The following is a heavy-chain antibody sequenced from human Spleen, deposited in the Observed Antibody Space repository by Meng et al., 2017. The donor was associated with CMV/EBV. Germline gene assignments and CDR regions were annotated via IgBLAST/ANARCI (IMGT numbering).Heavy chain of an antibody. J-gene: IGHJ6*02. D-gene: IGHD6-6*01. CDR2: TYYRSKWYN. V-gene: IGHV6-1*01. Sequence: VTLNWLRRSPTGGLEWLRRTYYRSKWYNDYAVFVKGRLTIHADTSKNQFSLQLNSVTPEDTAVYFCARAAHGSSPLRRDYFYGMDVWGQGTTVTVSS. CDR3: ARAAHGSSPLRRDYFYGMDV. CDR1: VT.